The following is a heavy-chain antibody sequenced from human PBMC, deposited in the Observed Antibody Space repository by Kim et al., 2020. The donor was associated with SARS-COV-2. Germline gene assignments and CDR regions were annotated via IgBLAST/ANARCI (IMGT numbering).Heavy chain of an antibody. CDR1: GYTFTSYA. CDR3: ARDWTYDDNTDTFDI. Sequence: ASVKVSCKASGYTFTSYAISWVRQAPGQGLEWMVWISAYEGHANYAEKVQGRVTMTTDTSTSTAYMELRSLRSDDTAVYYCARDWTYDDNTDTFDIWGQGTMVTVSS. J-gene: IGHJ3*02. V-gene: IGHV1-18*01. D-gene: IGHD3-22*01. CDR2: ISAYEGHA.